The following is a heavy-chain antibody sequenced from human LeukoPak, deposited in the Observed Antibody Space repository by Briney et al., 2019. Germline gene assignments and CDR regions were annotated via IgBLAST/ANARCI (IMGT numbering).Heavy chain of an antibody. V-gene: IGHV1-18*01. CDR3: AREGDNSGYFQNWFDP. CDR1: GYTFTSYG. CDR2: ISGYNGNT. J-gene: IGHJ5*02. D-gene: IGHD3-22*01. Sequence: ASVKVSCKASGYTFTSYGISWVRQAPGQGLEWMGWISGYNGNTNYAQKLQGRVTMTTDTSTRTAYMELRSLRSDDTAVYYCAREGDNSGYFQNWFDPWGQGTLVTVSS.